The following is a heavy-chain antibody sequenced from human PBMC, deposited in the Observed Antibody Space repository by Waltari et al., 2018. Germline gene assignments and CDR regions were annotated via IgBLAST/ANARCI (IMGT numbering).Heavy chain of an antibody. V-gene: IGHV3-30*03. Sequence: QVQLVASGGGVVQPGRSLRLSCAASGFTFSRYVIHWVRQVPGKGLEWVAVISYDGTNKYYADSVKGRFTISRDNSKNTLYLQMNSLRPEDTAVYYCARPHSYYNFWSAYNYWGQGTLVTVSS. CDR3: ARPHSYYNFWSAYNY. CDR1: GFTFSRYV. J-gene: IGHJ4*02. D-gene: IGHD3-3*01. CDR2: ISYDGTNK.